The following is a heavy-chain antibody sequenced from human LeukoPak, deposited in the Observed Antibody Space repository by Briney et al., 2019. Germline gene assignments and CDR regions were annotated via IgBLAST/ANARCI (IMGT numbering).Heavy chain of an antibody. CDR1: GGSISSGGYS. CDR2: IYHGGST. CDR3: ATRTGDYVAAFDI. D-gene: IGHD4-17*01. V-gene: IGHV4-30-2*01. J-gene: IGHJ3*02. Sequence: SETLSLTCAVSGGSISSGGYSWSWIRQPPGKGLEWIGYIYHGGSTYYNPSLKSRVTISVDRSKNQFSLKLSSVTAADTAVYYCATRTGDYVAAFDIWGQGTMVTVSS.